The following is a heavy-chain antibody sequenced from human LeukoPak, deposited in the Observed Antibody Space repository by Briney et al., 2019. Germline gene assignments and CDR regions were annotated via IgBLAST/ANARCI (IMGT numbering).Heavy chain of an antibody. CDR2: IYYSGIT. D-gene: IGHD3-3*01. Sequence: PSETLSLXCTVSGGSISSSSYYWGWSRQPPGKGLEWIGSIYYSGITYYNPSLKSRVTISVDTSKNQFSLKLSSVTAADTAVYYCARYYDFWSGYYSDAFDIWGQGTMVTVSS. V-gene: IGHV4-39*01. J-gene: IGHJ3*02. CDR1: GGSISSSSYY. CDR3: ARYYDFWSGYYSDAFDI.